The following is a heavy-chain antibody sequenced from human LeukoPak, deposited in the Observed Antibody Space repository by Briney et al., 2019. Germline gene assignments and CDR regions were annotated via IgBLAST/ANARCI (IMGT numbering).Heavy chain of an antibody. Sequence: GGSLRLSCAASGFTFSSYAMSWVRQAPGKGLEWVSAISGSGGSTYYADSVKGRFTISRDNSKNTLYLQMNSLRAEDTAVYYCAKFAAMAIYYYYYGMDVWGQGTTVTVSS. CDR2: ISGSGGST. V-gene: IGHV3-23*01. CDR3: AKFAAMAIYYYYYGMDV. CDR1: GFTFSSYA. D-gene: IGHD5-18*01. J-gene: IGHJ6*02.